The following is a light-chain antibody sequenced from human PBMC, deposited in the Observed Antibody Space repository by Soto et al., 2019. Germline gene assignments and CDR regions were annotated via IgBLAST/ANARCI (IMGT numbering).Light chain of an antibody. V-gene: IGLV1-40*01. CDR2: GNT. CDR3: QSYDSSLSAYV. J-gene: IGLJ1*01. Sequence: QSVLTQPPSVSGAPGQRVTIYCTGSSSNSGAGYPVHWYQQLPGTAPKLLIFGNTNRPSGVPDRFSGSRSGLAITGLQAEDEADYYCQSYDSSLSAYVFGTGTKVTVL. CDR1: SSNSGAGYP.